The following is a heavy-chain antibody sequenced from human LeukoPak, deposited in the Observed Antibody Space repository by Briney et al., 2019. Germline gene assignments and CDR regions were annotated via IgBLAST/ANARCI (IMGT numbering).Heavy chain of an antibody. Sequence: SETLSLTCTVSGGSINSYYWSWIRQPPGKGLEWIGYIYYSGSTNYNPSLKSRVTISVDTSKNQFSLKLSSVTAADTAVYYCARDRPGDYVWGSYRPYRDFGYAFDIWGQGTMVTVSS. CDR3: ARDRPGDYVWGSYRPYRDFGYAFDI. D-gene: IGHD3-16*02. CDR2: IYYSGST. CDR1: GGSINSYY. J-gene: IGHJ3*02. V-gene: IGHV4-59*01.